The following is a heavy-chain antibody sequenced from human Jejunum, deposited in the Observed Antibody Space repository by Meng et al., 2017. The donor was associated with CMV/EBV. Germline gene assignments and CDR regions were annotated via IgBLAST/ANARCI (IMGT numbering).Heavy chain of an antibody. D-gene: IGHD6-6*01. CDR2: INHSGST. J-gene: IGHJ6*02. CDR1: SFSGYY. Sequence: SFSGYYWTCIRQPPGKGLEWFSEINHSGSTNFSPSLHSRVTMSVDMVRKQFSLKLYSVTAADTAVYYCARIRIGGRRDYYYDAMDVWGQGTTVTVSS. CDR3: ARIRIGGRRDYYYDAMDV. V-gene: IGHV4-34*01.